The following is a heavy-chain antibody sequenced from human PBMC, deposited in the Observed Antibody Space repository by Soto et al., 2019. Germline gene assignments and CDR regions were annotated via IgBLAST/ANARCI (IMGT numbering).Heavy chain of an antibody. CDR3: ARDSLSGVNTLPLHYYGMDV. D-gene: IGHD3-16*01. J-gene: IGHJ6*02. CDR1: GFTFSSYS. Sequence: LRLSCAASGFTFSSYSMNWVRQAPGKGLEWVSSISSSSSYIYYADSVKGRFTISRDNAKNSLYLQMNSLRAEDTAVYYCARDSLSGVNTLPLHYYGMDVWGQGTTVTVSS. CDR2: ISSSSSYI. V-gene: IGHV3-21*01.